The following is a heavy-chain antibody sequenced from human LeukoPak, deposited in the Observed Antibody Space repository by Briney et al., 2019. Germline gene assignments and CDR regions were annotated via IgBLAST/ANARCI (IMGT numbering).Heavy chain of an antibody. J-gene: IGHJ4*02. V-gene: IGHV1-18*01. CDR3: AKVHCISTNCNHIWTYFDY. CDR2: ITVNNGYT. CDR1: GYTFTSHG. Sequence: EASVKVSCKAAGYTFTSHGFIWLRQAPGQGLEWMGWITVNNGYTKYAQELQGRVTMTTDTSTSTAHMELRSLRSDGTAVYYCAKVHCISTNCNHIWTYFDYWGQGTLVTVSS. D-gene: IGHD2-2*01.